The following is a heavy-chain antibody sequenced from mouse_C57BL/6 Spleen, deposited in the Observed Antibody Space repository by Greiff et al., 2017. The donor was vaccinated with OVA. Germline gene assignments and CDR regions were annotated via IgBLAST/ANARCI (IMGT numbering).Heavy chain of an antibody. CDR2: IYPRSGNT. V-gene: IGHV1-81*01. Sequence: QVQLQQSGAELARPGASVKLSCKASGYTFTSYGISWVKQRTGQGLEWIGEIYPRSGNTYYNEKFKGKATLTADKSSSTAYMELRSLTSEDSAVYFCARWGPLATVVGRYFDVWGTGTTVTVSS. CDR1: GYTFTSYG. CDR3: ARWGPLATVVGRYFDV. D-gene: IGHD1-1*01. J-gene: IGHJ1*03.